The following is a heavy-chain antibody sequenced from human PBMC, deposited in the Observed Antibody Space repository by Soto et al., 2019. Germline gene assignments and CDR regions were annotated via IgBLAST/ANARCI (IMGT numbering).Heavy chain of an antibody. CDR3: AKDGGYCSGGSCYSGFDYYYGMDV. CDR2: ISYDGSNK. V-gene: IGHV3-30*18. J-gene: IGHJ6*02. D-gene: IGHD2-15*01. Sequence: QVQLVESGGGVVQPGRSLRLSCAASGFTFSSYGMHWVRQAPGKGLEWVAVISYDGSNKYYADSVKGRFTISRDNSKNTLYLQMNSLRAEDTAVYYCAKDGGYCSGGSCYSGFDYYYGMDVWSQGTTVTVSS. CDR1: GFTFSSYG.